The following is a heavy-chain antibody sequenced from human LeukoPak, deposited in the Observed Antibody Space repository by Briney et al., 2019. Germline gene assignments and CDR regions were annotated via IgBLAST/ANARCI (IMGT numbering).Heavy chain of an antibody. CDR2: IKHDGSAQ. V-gene: IGHV3-7*01. J-gene: IGHJ4*02. Sequence: GGSLRLSCVASGFTFSSYWMMWACQSPGKGLEWVANIKHDGSAQYYGDSVKGRFTISRDNAKNSLYLQMNSLRAEDTAVYYCARVIVLVPGASDHFDYWGQGTLATVHS. D-gene: IGHD2-2*01. CDR3: ARVIVLVPGASDHFDY. CDR1: GFTFSSYW.